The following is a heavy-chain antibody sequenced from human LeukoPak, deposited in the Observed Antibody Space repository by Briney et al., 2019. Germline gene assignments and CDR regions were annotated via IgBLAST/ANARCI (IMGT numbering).Heavy chain of an antibody. CDR3: ARGAPYDSSGYYYEYFQH. CDR2: INHSGST. CDR1: GGSFSGYY. D-gene: IGHD3-22*01. J-gene: IGHJ1*01. Sequence: PSETLSLTCAVYGGSFSGYYWSWIRQPPGKGLEWIGEINHSGSTNYNPSLKSRVTISVDTSKNQFSLKLSSVTAADTAVYYCARGAPYDSSGYYYEYFQHWGQGTLVTVSS. V-gene: IGHV4-34*01.